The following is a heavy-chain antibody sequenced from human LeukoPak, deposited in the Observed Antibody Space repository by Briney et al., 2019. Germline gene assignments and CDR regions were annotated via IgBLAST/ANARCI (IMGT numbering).Heavy chain of an antibody. CDR1: GGTFSSYA. J-gene: IGHJ4*02. CDR3: ARDGRRYYDSSGYYY. CDR2: IIPILGIA. D-gene: IGHD3-22*01. Sequence: ASVKVSRKASGGTFSSYAISWVRQAPGQGLEWMGRIIPILGIANYAQKFQGRVTITADKSTSTAYMELSSLRSEDTAVYYCARDGRRYYDSSGYYYWGQGTLVTVSS. V-gene: IGHV1-69*04.